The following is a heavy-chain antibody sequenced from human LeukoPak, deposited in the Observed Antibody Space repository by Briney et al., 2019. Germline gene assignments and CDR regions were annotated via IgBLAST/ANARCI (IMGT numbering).Heavy chain of an antibody. CDR1: AFTVSNNY. J-gene: IGHJ4*02. Sequence: GGSLRLSCAVSAFTVSNNYMSWVRQAPGKGLEWVSLIYGIGSAYYADSVKGRFTISRDNSRNTLYLQINSLRAEDTAVYYCARLLAAPNTKNYWGQGTLVTVSS. V-gene: IGHV3-53*01. CDR3: ARLLAAPNTKNY. CDR2: IYGIGSA. D-gene: IGHD6-13*01.